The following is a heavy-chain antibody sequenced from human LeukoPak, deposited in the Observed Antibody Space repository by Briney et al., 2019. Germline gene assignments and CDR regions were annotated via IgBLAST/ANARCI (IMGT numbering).Heavy chain of an antibody. D-gene: IGHD2-2*02. CDR2: ISSSSSYI. CDR3: ARGYCSSTSCYSWNFDY. Sequence: GGSLRLSRAASGLTFSSYSMNWVRQAPGKGLEWVSSISSSSSYIYYADSVKGRFTISRDNAKNSLYLQMNSLRAEDTAVYYCARGYCSSTSCYSWNFDYWGQGTLVTVSS. J-gene: IGHJ4*02. CDR1: GLTFSSYS. V-gene: IGHV3-21*01.